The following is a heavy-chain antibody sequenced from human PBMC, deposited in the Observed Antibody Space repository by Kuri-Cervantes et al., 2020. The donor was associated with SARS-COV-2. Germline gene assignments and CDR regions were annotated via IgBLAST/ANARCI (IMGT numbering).Heavy chain of an antibody. CDR3: ARDQSSSWYPNFAEYY. CDR2: VFYDGRT. V-gene: IGHV4-38-2*02. Sequence: SGTLSLTCSVSGCSISSGHCWGWIRQPPGKGLEWIGSVFYDGRTYYSPSLKSRVTVSVDTSKNQFSLKVNSVTAADTAVYYCARDQSSSWYPNFAEYYWGQGTLVTVSS. D-gene: IGHD6-13*01. CDR1: GCSISSGHC. J-gene: IGHJ4*02.